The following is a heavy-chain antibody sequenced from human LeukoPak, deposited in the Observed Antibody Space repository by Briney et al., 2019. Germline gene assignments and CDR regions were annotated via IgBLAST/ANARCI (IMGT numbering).Heavy chain of an antibody. CDR1: GYTFSDYF. J-gene: IGHJ4*02. D-gene: IGHD3/OR15-3a*01. CDR3: ARVMIFGVHFTF. CDR2: INPNSGAT. Sequence: ASVKVACKAAGYTFSDYFRHWVRQAPGQGLEGMGWINPNSGATNYAQKFRWRVTMTKDTSIKTAYRELTRLKSNHTAVSYSARVMIFGVHFTFCGQGTPVSVSS. V-gene: IGHV1-2*02.